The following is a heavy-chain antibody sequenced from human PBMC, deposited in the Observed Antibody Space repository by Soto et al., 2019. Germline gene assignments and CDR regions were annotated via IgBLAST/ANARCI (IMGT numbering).Heavy chain of an antibody. V-gene: IGHV3-30*18. CDR1: GFTFSSYG. J-gene: IGHJ6*02. CDR3: AKVMGIAAAGTSPRYYYYGMDV. D-gene: IGHD6-13*01. CDR2: ISYDGSNK. Sequence: QVQLVESGGGVVQPGRSLRLSCAASGFTFSSYGMHWVRQAPGKGLEWVAVISYDGSNKYYADSVKGRFTISRDNSKNTLYLQMTSLRAEDTAVYYCAKVMGIAAAGTSPRYYYYGMDVWGQGTTVTVSS.